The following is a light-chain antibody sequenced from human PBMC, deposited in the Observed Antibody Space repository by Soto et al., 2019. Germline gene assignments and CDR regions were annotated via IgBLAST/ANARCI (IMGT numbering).Light chain of an antibody. V-gene: IGKV1-39*01. CDR1: QSVSRN. Sequence: DIQMTQSPASLSASVGERATLSCRASQSVSRNLAWYQQTPGQAPNLLIYDASSLPTDVPARFSGSGSGTDFTLTITRLQPEDFATYCRQQSYGTPITFGQGTRLEIK. CDR2: DAS. J-gene: IGKJ5*01. CDR3: QQSYGTPIT.